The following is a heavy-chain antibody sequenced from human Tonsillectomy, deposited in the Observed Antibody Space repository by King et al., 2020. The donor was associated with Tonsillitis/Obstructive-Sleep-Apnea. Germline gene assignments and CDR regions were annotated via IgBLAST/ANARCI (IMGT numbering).Heavy chain of an antibody. CDR2: IYWDDDK. V-gene: IGHV2-5*02. CDR1: GFSLSTSGVG. Sequence: TLKESGPTLVKPTQTLTLTCTFSGFSLSTSGVGVGWIRQPPGKALEWLALIYWDDDKRYSPSLKSRLTITKDTSKKQVVLTMTNMDPVDTATYYCAHSRYYDFWSGYYGPVYYWGQGTLVTVSS. D-gene: IGHD3-3*01. J-gene: IGHJ4*02. CDR3: AHSRYYDFWSGYYGPVYY.